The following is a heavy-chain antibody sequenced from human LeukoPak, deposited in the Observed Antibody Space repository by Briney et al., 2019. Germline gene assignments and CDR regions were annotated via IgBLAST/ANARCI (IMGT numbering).Heavy chain of an antibody. CDR3: ARKGPEHLPSYFDH. CDR1: GGSISSGPFF. J-gene: IGHJ4*02. D-gene: IGHD2-21*01. V-gene: IGHV4-30-2*06. Sequence: SQTLSLTCSVSGGSISSGPFFWSWIPQWPGQGLEWIGYSLHRGSTNYNPSLSGRVPISLDKSKNHFTPMMTAVTAADTAFYYCARKGPEHLPSYFDHWGRGTLVTVSS. CDR2: SLHRGST.